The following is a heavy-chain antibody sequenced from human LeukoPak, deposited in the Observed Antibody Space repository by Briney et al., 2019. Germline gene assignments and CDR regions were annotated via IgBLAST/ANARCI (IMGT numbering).Heavy chain of an antibody. CDR1: GFTFSDYY. Sequence: GGSLRLSCAASGFTFSDYYMSWVRQAPGKGLEWVGRIKSKTDGGTTDYAAPVKGRFTISRDDSKNTLYLQMNSLKTEDTAVYYCTTEPVLVGSGSYYRDYYYYYMDVWGKGTTVTVSS. V-gene: IGHV3-15*01. CDR2: IKSKTDGGTT. J-gene: IGHJ6*03. D-gene: IGHD3-10*01. CDR3: TTEPVLVGSGSYYRDYYYYYMDV.